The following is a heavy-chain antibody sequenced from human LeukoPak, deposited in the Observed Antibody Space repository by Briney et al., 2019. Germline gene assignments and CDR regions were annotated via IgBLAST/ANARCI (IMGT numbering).Heavy chain of an antibody. Sequence: PSETLSLTCTVSGGSIANSNNYWGWIRQPPGKGLEWIGYIYYSGSTNYNPSLKSRVTISVDTSKNQFSLKLSSVTAADTAVYYCARNLGYCSSTSCLRDWYFDLWGRGTLVTVSS. CDR3: ARNLGYCSSTSCLRDWYFDL. V-gene: IGHV4-61*05. CDR2: IYYSGST. CDR1: GGSIANSNNY. D-gene: IGHD2-2*01. J-gene: IGHJ2*01.